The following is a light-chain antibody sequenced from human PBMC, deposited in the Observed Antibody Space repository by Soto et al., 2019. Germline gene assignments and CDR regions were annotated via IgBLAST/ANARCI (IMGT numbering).Light chain of an antibody. CDR3: LQYDHVPFT. Sequence: DIQMTQSPSSLSASVGDRVTITCQASQDINNYLNWFQQKLGKAPKLLIYDASTLETGVPTRFGGSKSGTDFTFTISSLQPEDIATYFCLQYDHVPFTCGPGTKVDIK. CDR2: DAS. V-gene: IGKV1-33*01. CDR1: QDINNY. J-gene: IGKJ3*01.